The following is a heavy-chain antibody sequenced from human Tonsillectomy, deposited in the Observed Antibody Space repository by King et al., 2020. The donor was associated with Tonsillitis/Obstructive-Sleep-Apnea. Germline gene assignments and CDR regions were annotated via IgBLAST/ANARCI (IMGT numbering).Heavy chain of an antibody. CDR2: ISWNSGSI. Sequence: VQLVESGGGLVQPGRSLRLSCAASGFTFDDYAMHWVRHAPGKGLEWVSGISWNSGSIGYADSVKGRFTISRDNAKNSLYLQMNSLRAEDTALYYCASNYDILTGYSYWGQGTLVTVSS. CDR1: GFTFDDYA. D-gene: IGHD3-9*01. J-gene: IGHJ4*02. CDR3: ASNYDILTGYSY. V-gene: IGHV3-9*01.